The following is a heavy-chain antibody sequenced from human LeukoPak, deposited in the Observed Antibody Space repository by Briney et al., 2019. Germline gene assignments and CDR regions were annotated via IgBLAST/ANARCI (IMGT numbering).Heavy chain of an antibody. CDR1: GVMFPSYW. V-gene: IGHV3-33*08. CDR2: IWYDGSNK. D-gene: IGHD1-26*01. CDR3: ARKVGATNYFDY. Sequence: GGSLRLSCAASGVMFPSYWMTWVRQAPGKGLEWVAVIWYDGSNKYYADSVKGRFTISRDNSKNTLYLQMNSLRAEDTAVYYCARKVGATNYFDYWGQGALVTVSS. J-gene: IGHJ4*02.